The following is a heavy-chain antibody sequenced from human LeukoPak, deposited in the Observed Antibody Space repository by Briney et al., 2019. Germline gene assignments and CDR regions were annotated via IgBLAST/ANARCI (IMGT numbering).Heavy chain of an antibody. CDR2: ISGSGGST. CDR3: AKAISNYDILTGYSLDY. J-gene: IGHJ4*02. Sequence: DPGGSLRLSCAASGFTFSSYAMSWVRQAPGKGLEWVSAISGSGGSTYYADSVKGRFTISRDNSKNTLYLQMNSLRAEDTAVYYCAKAISNYDILTGYSLDYWGQGTLVTVSS. CDR1: GFTFSSYA. D-gene: IGHD3-9*01. V-gene: IGHV3-23*01.